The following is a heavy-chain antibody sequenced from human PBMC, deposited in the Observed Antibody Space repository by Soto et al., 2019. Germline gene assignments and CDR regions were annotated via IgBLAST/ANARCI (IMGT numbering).Heavy chain of an antibody. Sequence: PGESLKISCEASGYSFNSYCIAWVRQMPGKGLEWMGIIYPADSDTRYSPSFQGQVTISADKYINTAYLQWSSLKASDTAIYYCARQFRYNTGGGKYYYGLDVWGIGTTVTVS. CDR2: IYPADSDT. CDR1: GYSFNSYC. D-gene: IGHD2-8*02. J-gene: IGHJ6*04. V-gene: IGHV5-51*01. CDR3: ARQFRYNTGGGKYYYGLDV.